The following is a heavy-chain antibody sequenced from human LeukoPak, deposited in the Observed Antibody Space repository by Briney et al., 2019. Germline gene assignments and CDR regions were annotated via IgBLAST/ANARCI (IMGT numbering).Heavy chain of an antibody. CDR3: TTGKFGVVNDAFDI. D-gene: IGHD3-3*01. CDR2: VKSKTDDGTA. Sequence: GGSLRLSCAASGFTFSNAWMNWVRQAPGKGLEWVGRVKSKTDDGTADYAAPVKGRFTISRDDSKNTLYLQMNSLKTEDIGVYYCTTGKFGVVNDAFDIWGQGTMVTVSS. CDR1: GFTFSNAW. J-gene: IGHJ3*02. V-gene: IGHV3-15*01.